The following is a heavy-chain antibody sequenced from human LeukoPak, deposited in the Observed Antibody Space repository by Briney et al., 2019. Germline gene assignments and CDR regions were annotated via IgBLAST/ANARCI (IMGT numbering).Heavy chain of an antibody. Sequence: ASVKVSYKASGYTFTSYGISWVRQAPGQGLEWMGWISAYNGNTNYAQKLQGRVTMTTDTSTSTAYMELRSLRSDDTAVYYCARDVYYYDSSGYYYLDYWGQGTLVTVSS. D-gene: IGHD3-22*01. CDR1: GYTFTSYG. CDR2: ISAYNGNT. CDR3: ARDVYYYDSSGYYYLDY. V-gene: IGHV1-18*01. J-gene: IGHJ4*02.